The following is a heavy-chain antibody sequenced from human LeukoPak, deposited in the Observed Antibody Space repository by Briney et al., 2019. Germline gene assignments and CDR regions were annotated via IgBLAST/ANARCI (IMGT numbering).Heavy chain of an antibody. V-gene: IGHV3-23*01. J-gene: IGHJ6*02. Sequence: GGSLRLSCAASGFTFSSYAMSWVRQAPGKGLEWVSAISGSGGSTYYADSVKGRFTISRDNSKNTLYLQMNSLRAEDTAVYYCARDRYGDHDYYYGMDVWGQGTTVTVS. CDR2: ISGSGGST. D-gene: IGHD4-17*01. CDR1: GFTFSSYA. CDR3: ARDRYGDHDYYYGMDV.